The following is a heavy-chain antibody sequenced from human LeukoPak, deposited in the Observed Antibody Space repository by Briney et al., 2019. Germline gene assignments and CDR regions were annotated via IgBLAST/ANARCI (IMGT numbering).Heavy chain of an antibody. CDR3: ARALIAAPPDY. Sequence: GRSLRLSCAASGFTFSNYGMHWVRQAPGKGLGWVVVISRDGSNNNYADSVKGRFTISRDNSKNTLYLQMNSLRAEDTAVYYCARALIAAPPDYWGQGTLVTVSS. CDR2: ISRDGSNN. D-gene: IGHD6-13*01. V-gene: IGHV3-30*03. CDR1: GFTFSNYG. J-gene: IGHJ4*02.